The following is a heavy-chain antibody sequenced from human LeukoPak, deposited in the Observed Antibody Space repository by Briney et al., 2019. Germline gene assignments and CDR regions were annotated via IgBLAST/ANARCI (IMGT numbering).Heavy chain of an antibody. CDR3: AKDLTQLGIVDY. J-gene: IGHJ4*02. Sequence: PGGSLRLSCAASGFTFSSYAMSWVRRAPGKGLEWVSAISGSGGSTYYADSVKGRFTISRDNSKNTLYLQMNSLRAEDTAVYYCAKDLTQLGIVDYWGQGTLVTVSS. CDR1: GFTFSSYA. V-gene: IGHV3-23*01. D-gene: IGHD7-27*01. CDR2: ISGSGGST.